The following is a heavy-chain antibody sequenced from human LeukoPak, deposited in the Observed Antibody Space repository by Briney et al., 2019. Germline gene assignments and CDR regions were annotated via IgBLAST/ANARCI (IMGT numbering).Heavy chain of an antibody. V-gene: IGHV3-30*02. D-gene: IGHD2-2*01. CDR1: GFTFSKDD. CDR3: VVVMVPAALWQFDL. J-gene: IGHJ2*01. Sequence: GGSLRLSRAASGFTFSKDDFHWVRQAPGKGLEWVALIRPDASKKSYPDSVKGRFTVSRDNSENTVYLQMNSLRAEDTAMYYCVVVMVPAALWQFDLWGRGTQVTVSS. CDR2: IRPDASKK.